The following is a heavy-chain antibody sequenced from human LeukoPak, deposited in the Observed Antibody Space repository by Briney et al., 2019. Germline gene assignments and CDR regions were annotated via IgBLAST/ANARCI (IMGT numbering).Heavy chain of an antibody. Sequence: GASVKVSCKASGYTFTSYDINWVRQATGQGLGWMGGMNPNSGNTGYAQKFQGRGTMTRNTAISTAYMELSSLRSEDTAVYYCARVDSSGWYRDAFDIWGQGTMVTVSS. CDR3: ARVDSSGWYRDAFDI. CDR2: MNPNSGNT. D-gene: IGHD6-19*01. V-gene: IGHV1-8*01. J-gene: IGHJ3*02. CDR1: GYTFTSYD.